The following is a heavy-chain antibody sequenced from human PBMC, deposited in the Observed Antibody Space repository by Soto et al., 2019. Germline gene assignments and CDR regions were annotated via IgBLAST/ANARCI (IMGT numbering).Heavy chain of an antibody. J-gene: IGHJ6*03. CDR3: ARAVGIEAYYYYYYYMDV. CDR2: MNPNSGNT. D-gene: IGHD1-26*01. Sequence: QVQLVQSGAEVKKPGASVKVSCKASGYTFTSYDINWVRQATGQGLEWMGWMNPNSGNTGYAQKCQGRVTMTRNTSISTAYMELSSLRSEDTAVYYCARAVGIEAYYYYYYYMDVWGKGTTVTVSS. V-gene: IGHV1-8*01. CDR1: GYTFTSYD.